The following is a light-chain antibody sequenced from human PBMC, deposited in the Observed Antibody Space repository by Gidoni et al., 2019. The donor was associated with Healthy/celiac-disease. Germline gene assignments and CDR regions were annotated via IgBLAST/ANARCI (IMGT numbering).Light chain of an antibody. V-gene: IGLV1-40*01. CDR3: QSYDSSLSGL. J-gene: IGLJ2*01. Sequence: QSVLTQPPSVSGAPGQRVTISCTGSSSNIGAGYDVHWYQQLPGTAPQLLIYGNNNRPSGVPDRFSGSKSGTSASLAITGLQAEDEADYYCQSYDSSLSGLFGGGTKLTVL. CDR2: GNN. CDR1: SSNIGAGYD.